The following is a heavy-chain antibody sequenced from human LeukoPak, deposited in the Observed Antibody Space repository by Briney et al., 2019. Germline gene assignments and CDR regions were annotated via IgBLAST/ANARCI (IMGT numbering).Heavy chain of an antibody. D-gene: IGHD3-22*01. CDR3: ARVYYYDSSGYREKDYYFDY. CDR1: GYTFTNYT. J-gene: IGHJ4*02. V-gene: IGHV1-69*13. Sequence: ASVKVSCKASGYTFTNYTLNWVRQAPGQGLEWMGGIIPIFGTANYAQKFQGRVTITADESTSTAYMELSSLRSEDTAVYYCARVYYYDSSGYREKDYYFDYWGQGTLVTVSS. CDR2: IIPIFGTA.